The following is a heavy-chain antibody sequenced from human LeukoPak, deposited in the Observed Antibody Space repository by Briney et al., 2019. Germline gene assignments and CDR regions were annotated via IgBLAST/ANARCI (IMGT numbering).Heavy chain of an antibody. J-gene: IGHJ4*02. V-gene: IGHV4-59*01. D-gene: IGHD6-19*01. CDR3: ARLSEGYSSGWSFDY. CDR2: IYYSGST. Sequence: PSETLTLTCTVSGGSISSYYWSWIRQPPGKGLEWIGYIYYSGSTNYNPSLKSRVTISVDTSKNQFSLKLSSVTAADTAVYYCARLSEGYSSGWSFDYWGQGTLVTVSS. CDR1: GGSISSYY.